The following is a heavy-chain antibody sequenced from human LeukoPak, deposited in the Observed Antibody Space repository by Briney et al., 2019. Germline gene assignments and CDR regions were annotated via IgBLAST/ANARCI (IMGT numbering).Heavy chain of an antibody. V-gene: IGHV4-34*01. Sequence: SETLSLTCAVYGGSFSGYCWSWIRQPPGKGLEWIGEINHSGSTNYNPSLKSRVTISVDTSKNQFSLKLSSVTAADTAVYYCARDASTYCSGGSCYSNWGQGTLVTVSS. CDR3: ARDASTYCSGGSCYSN. CDR1: GGSFSGYC. J-gene: IGHJ4*02. CDR2: INHSGST. D-gene: IGHD2-15*01.